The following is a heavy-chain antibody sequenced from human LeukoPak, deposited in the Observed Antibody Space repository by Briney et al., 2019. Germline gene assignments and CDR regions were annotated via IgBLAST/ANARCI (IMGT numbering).Heavy chain of an antibody. CDR3: ARDKMATITRGRVARWFDP. Sequence: SETLSLTCTVSGGSISSYYWSWIRQPAGKGLEWIGRIYTNGSTNYNHSLKSRVTMSVDTSKNQFSLKLSSVTAADTAVYYCARDKMATITRGRVARWFDPWGQGTLVTVSS. V-gene: IGHV4-4*07. D-gene: IGHD5-24*01. CDR2: IYTNGST. CDR1: GGSISSYY. J-gene: IGHJ5*02.